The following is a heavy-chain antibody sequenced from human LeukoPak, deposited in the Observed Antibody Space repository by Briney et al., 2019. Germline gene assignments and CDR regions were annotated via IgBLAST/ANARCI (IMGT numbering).Heavy chain of an antibody. CDR1: GGSISSYY. D-gene: IGHD3-16*01. Sequence: SETLSLTCTVSGGSISSYYWSWIRQPPGKGLEWIGYIYYSGSTNYNPSLKSRVTISVDTSGNQFSLKLSSVTAADTAMYYCVGGAGAYYYGMDVWGQGTTVTVSS. V-gene: IGHV4-59*01. CDR3: VGGAGAYYYGMDV. J-gene: IGHJ6*02. CDR2: IYYSGST.